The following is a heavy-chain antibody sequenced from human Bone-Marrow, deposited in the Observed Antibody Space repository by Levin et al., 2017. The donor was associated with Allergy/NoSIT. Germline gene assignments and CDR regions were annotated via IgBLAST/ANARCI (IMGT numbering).Heavy chain of an antibody. V-gene: IGHV3-9*01. CDR2: ISWNSGSI. CDR1: GFTFDDYA. CDR3: AKDSCGDSSGYPYYFDY. D-gene: IGHD3-22*01. Sequence: GGSLRLSCAASGFTFDDYAMHWVRQAPGKGLEWVSGISWNSGSIGYADSVKGRFTISRDNAKNSLYLQMNSLRAEDTALYYCAKDSCGDSSGYPYYFDYWGQGTLVTVSS. J-gene: IGHJ4*02.